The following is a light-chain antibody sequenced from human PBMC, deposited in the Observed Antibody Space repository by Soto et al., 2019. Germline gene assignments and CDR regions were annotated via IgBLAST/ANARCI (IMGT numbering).Light chain of an antibody. CDR1: SSDVGGFKY. V-gene: IGLV2-14*01. CDR2: EVS. J-gene: IGLJ2*01. Sequence: QSVLTQPASVSGSPGQSITISCTGTSSDVGGFKYVSWYQQHPGKAPKLMIYEVSNRPSGVSNRFSGSKSGNTASLTISGLQAEDEGDYYCSSFTSSNTLVFGGGTKVTVL. CDR3: SSFTSSNTLV.